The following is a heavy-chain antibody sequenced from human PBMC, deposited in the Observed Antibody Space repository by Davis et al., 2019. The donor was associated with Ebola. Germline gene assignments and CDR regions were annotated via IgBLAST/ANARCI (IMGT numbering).Heavy chain of an antibody. CDR3: ARASSGWTAQRGYYYNGMDV. D-gene: IGHD3-10*01. CDR1: GGSFSGYY. V-gene: IGHV4-34*01. J-gene: IGHJ6*02. Sequence: SQTLSLTCAVYGGSFSGYYWSWIRQPPGKGLEWIGEINHSGSTNYNTSLTSRVTIFLDTSKTQCTLKLSSVAAADTAVYYCARASSGWTAQRGYYYNGMDVWGPGTTVIVSS. CDR2: INHSGST.